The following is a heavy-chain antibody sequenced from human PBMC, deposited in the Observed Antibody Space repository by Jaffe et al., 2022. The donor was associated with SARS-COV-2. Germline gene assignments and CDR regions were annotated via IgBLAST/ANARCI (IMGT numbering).Heavy chain of an antibody. D-gene: IGHD4-17*01. Sequence: QLQLQESGPGLVKPSETLSLTCTVSGGSISSSSYYWGWIRQPPGKGLEWIGSIYYSGSTYYNPSLKSRVTISVDTSKNQFSLKLSSVTAADTAVYYCARVADDGDIDYWGQGTLVTVSS. CDR1: GGSISSSSYY. CDR2: IYYSGST. J-gene: IGHJ4*02. CDR3: ARVADDGDIDY. V-gene: IGHV4-39*01.